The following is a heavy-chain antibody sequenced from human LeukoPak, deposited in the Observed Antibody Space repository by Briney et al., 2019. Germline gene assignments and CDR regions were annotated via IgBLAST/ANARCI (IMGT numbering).Heavy chain of an antibody. CDR1: GFTFSNAW. CDR3: TTGLWFGELLFDY. D-gene: IGHD3-10*01. Sequence: PGGSLRLSCAASGFTFSNAWMSWVRQAPGKGLEWVGRIKSKTDGGTTDYAAPVKGRFTISRDDSKNTLYLQMNSLKTEDTAVYYCTTGLWFGELLFDYWGQGTLVTVSS. V-gene: IGHV3-15*01. CDR2: IKSKTDGGTT. J-gene: IGHJ4*02.